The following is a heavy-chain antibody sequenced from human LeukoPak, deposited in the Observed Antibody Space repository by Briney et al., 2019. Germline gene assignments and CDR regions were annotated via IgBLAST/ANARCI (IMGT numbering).Heavy chain of an antibody. CDR2: INHDAEMI. Sequence: GGSLRLSCTASGFTFSSYWMSWVRQAPGKGLEWIAYINHDAEMIFYPDFVKGRFTISRDNAKKSLYLQMNALRYEDTAIYYCARDHDWAFDLWGQGTLVTASS. CDR3: ARDHDWAFDL. CDR1: GFTFSSYW. D-gene: IGHD3-9*01. J-gene: IGHJ4*02. V-gene: IGHV3-48*02.